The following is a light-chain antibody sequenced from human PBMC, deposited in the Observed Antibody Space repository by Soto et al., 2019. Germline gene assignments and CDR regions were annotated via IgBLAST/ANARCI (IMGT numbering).Light chain of an antibody. V-gene: IGLV2-14*01. CDR1: SSDVAYGQY. Sequence: QSALTQTASVSGSPGQSITISCTGTSSDVAYGQYVSWYQQSPGKAPKLMIYEVSNRPSGVSNRFSASKSGNTASLTISGLQAEDEADYYCSSYTASSTFVFGTGTKLTVL. CDR3: SSYTASSTFV. CDR2: EVS. J-gene: IGLJ1*01.